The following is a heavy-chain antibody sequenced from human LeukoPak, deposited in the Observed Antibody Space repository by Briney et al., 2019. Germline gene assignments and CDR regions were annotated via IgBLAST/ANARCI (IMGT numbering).Heavy chain of an antibody. V-gene: IGHV3-53*01. D-gene: IGHD6-13*01. CDR1: GFTVSSYY. CDR2: IYSGGST. J-gene: IGHJ4*02. CDR3: ARHSQEGAPYYFDH. Sequence: PGGSLRLSCAASGFTVSSYYMSWVRQAPGRGLEWVSIIYSGGSTYYADSVKGRFTISRDNSKNTLYLQMNSLRAEDTAVYYCARHSQEGAPYYFDHWGQGTLVTVSS.